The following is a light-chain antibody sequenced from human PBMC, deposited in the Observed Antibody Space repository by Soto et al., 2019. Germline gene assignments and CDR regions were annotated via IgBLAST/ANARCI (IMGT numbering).Light chain of an antibody. Sequence: AIQMTQSPSSLSASVGDRVTITCRASQGIRKDLGWYQDKPGKAPKFLIYAASNLQVGVPSRFSGNGSGTDLTLTISSLQPEDFATYYCLQDYNYPRTFGQGTKVEIK. V-gene: IGKV1-6*01. J-gene: IGKJ1*01. CDR2: AAS. CDR1: QGIRKD. CDR3: LQDYNYPRT.